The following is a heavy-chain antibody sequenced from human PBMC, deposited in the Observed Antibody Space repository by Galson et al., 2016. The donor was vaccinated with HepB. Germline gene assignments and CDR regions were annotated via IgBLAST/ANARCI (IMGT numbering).Heavy chain of an antibody. CDR2: IYTTGST. CDR3: ARCRGDYFDY. V-gene: IGHV4-61*02. Sequence: TLSLTCTVSGGSISSGSYYWSWIRQPAGKGLEWIGRIYTTGSTNYNPSLKSRVTISRDTSKNQLSLKLSTVTAADTAVYYCARCRGDYFDYWGQGTLVTFSA. D-gene: IGHD6-25*01. J-gene: IGHJ4*02. CDR1: GGSISSGSYY.